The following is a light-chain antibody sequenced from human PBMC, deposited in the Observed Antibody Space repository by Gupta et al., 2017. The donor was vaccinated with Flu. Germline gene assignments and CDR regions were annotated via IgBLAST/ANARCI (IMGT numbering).Light chain of an antibody. CDR1: QSVSSNF. CDR3: QQFGSIPFS. V-gene: IGKV3-20*01. Sequence: GTLSLSPGERATLFCRASQSVSSNFLAWYQQKPGQAPRLLMSGASYRATGIPDRFSGSASRTDFTLTISSLEPGDFGVYFCQQFGSIPFSFGPGTRVDVK. J-gene: IGKJ3*01. CDR2: GAS.